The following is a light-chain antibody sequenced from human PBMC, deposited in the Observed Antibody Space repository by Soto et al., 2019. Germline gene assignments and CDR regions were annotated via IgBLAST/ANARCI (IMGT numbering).Light chain of an antibody. CDR3: QQYKSYSPIT. V-gene: IGKV1-5*01. J-gene: IGKJ5*01. CDR1: QSISSW. CDR2: DAS. Sequence: DIQMTQSPSTLSASVGDRVTITCRASQSISSWLAWYQQKPGKAPKLLIYDASNLESGVPSRFSGSGSGTEFTLTISSLQPDDFATYYCQQYKSYSPITFGQGTRREIK.